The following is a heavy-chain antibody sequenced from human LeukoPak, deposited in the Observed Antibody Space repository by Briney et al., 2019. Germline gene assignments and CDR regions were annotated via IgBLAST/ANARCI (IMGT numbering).Heavy chain of an antibody. V-gene: IGHV3-72*01. CDR3: ARTYYYDSSGSGGDAFDI. D-gene: IGHD3-22*01. J-gene: IGHJ3*02. Sequence: AGGSLRLSCAGSGFTFSDHHMDWVRQAPGKGLEWVGRSKNKGNSYTIDYAASVKGRFTISRDDSKNSLCLQMNSLKTEDTAVYYCARTYYYDSSGSGGDAFDIWGQGTMVTVSS. CDR1: GFTFSDHH. CDR2: SKNKGNSYTI.